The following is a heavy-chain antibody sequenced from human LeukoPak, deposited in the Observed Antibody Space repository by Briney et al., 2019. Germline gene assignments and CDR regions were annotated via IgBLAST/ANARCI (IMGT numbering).Heavy chain of an antibody. D-gene: IGHD5-12*01. V-gene: IGHV5-10-1*01. J-gene: IGHJ4*02. CDR1: GYSFTTYW. CDR2: IDPSDSYT. Sequence: GESLKISCKVSGYSFTTYWIGWVRQMPGKGLEWMGRIDPSDSYTNYSPSFQGHVTISADKSISTAYLQWSTLKASDTAMYYCAITARCSGYEDFDYWGQGTLVTVSS. CDR3: AITARCSGYEDFDY.